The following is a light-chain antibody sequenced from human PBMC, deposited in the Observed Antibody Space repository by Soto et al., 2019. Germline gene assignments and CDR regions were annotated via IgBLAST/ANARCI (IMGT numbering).Light chain of an antibody. CDR2: GAS. CDR1: QSVSSSF. J-gene: IGKJ2*02. Sequence: EIVLTQSPGTLSLSPGERATLSCRASQSVSSSFLAWYQHKPGQAPRLLIYGASSRAAGIPDRFSGSGSGTDFTLAISRLEPEDLAVYYCQQYGNSPSTFGQGTKLEIE. V-gene: IGKV3-20*01. CDR3: QQYGNSPST.